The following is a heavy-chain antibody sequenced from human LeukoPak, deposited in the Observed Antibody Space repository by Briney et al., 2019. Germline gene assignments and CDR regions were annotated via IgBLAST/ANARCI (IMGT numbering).Heavy chain of an antibody. CDR1: GFTFNAYT. Sequence: GGSLRLSCAASGFTFNAYTMNWVRLAPGKGLEWVSSISSSSSYIYYADSVKGRFTISRDNAKNSLYLQMNSLRAEDTAVYFCARVGPRPTYGSRPNCPNVFDGGAKGKRVTVSP. V-gene: IGHV3-21*01. D-gene: IGHD2-8*01. CDR2: ISSSSSYI. J-gene: IGHJ3*01. CDR3: ARVGPRPTYGSRPNCPNVFDG.